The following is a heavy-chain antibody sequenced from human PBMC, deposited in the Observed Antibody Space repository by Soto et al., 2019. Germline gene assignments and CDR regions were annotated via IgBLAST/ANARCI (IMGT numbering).Heavy chain of an antibody. V-gene: IGHV1-18*04. D-gene: IGHD3-22*01. J-gene: IGHJ3*01. CDR2: ISVYNGNT. Sequence: AASVKVSCKASGYTFTTYGISWVRQAPGQGREWMGWISVYNGNTKYAKKFQGRVTMPTDTSTNTAYMDLRSLRSDDTAVYYCVRAKIRSSHYYEPRAFDLWGQGTMVTVSS. CDR1: GYTFTTYG. CDR3: VRAKIRSSHYYEPRAFDL.